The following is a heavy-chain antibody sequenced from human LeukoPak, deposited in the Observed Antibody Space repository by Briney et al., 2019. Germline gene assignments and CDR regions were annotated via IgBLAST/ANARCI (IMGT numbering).Heavy chain of an antibody. CDR3: AKSEVLGLQLQSAFDI. CDR2: ISGGGSYI. CDR1: GFTFSSYS. J-gene: IGHJ3*02. V-gene: IGHV3-21*01. D-gene: IGHD5-24*01. Sequence: GGSLRLSCSVSGFTFSSYSMNWVRQAPGKGLQWVSSISGGGSYIFYADSVEGRFSVSRDNAKNSVFLQMNSLRAEDTAVYYCAKSEVLGLQLQSAFDIWGQGTMVTVSS.